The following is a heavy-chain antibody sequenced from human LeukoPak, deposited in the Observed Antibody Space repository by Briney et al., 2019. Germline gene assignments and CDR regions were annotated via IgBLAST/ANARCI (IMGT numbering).Heavy chain of an antibody. CDR1: GGSISSSYY. V-gene: IGHV4-39*07. D-gene: IGHD5-18*01. J-gene: IGHJ4*02. CDR2: IYYSGST. CDR3: ARVAVRARGYSYGDNTYYFDY. Sequence: SETLSLTCTVSGGSISSSYYWGWIRQPPGKGLEWIGSIYYSGSTYYNPSLKSRVTISVDTSKNQFSLKLSSVTAADTAVYYCARVAVRARGYSYGDNTYYFDYWGQGTLVTVSS.